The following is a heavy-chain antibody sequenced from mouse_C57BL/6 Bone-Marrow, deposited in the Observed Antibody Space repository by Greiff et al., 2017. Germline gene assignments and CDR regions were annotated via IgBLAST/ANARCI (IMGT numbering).Heavy chain of an antibody. Sequence: VQLQQSGAELVRPGASVKLSCTASGFNIKDDYMHWVKQRPEQGLEWIGWIDPENGDTEYASKFQGKATITADTSSNTAYLQLSSLTSEDTAVYYCTFYSNWGYWGQGTTLTGSS. V-gene: IGHV14-4*01. CDR2: IDPENGDT. J-gene: IGHJ2*01. CDR1: GFNIKDDY. CDR3: TFYSNWGY. D-gene: IGHD2-5*01.